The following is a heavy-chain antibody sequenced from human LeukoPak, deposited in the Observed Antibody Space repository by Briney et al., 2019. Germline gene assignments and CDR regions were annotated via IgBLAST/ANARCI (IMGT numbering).Heavy chain of an antibody. CDR2: IYYSGST. V-gene: IGHV4-59*01. D-gene: IGHD6-6*01. CDR1: GVSFSSDY. CDR3: ARMNIAARQFDY. Sequence: PSETLSLTCTVSGVSFSSDYGSWIRQPPGKGLEWIGDIYYSGSTNYNPSLKSRVAISADTSKNQFSLKLSSVTAADTAVYYCARMNIAARQFDYWGQGTLVIVSS. J-gene: IGHJ4*02.